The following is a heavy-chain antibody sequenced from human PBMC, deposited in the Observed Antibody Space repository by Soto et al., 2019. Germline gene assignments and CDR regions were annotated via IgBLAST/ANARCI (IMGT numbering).Heavy chain of an antibody. CDR2: ISGSGGST. Sequence: GGSLRLSCAASGFTFSSYAMSWVRQAPGKGLEWVSAISGSGGSTYYADSVKGRFTISRDNSKNTLYLQMNSLRAEDTAVYYCAKDIAILSSGALDYWGQGTLVTVSS. D-gene: IGHD3-3*01. CDR1: GFTFSSYA. J-gene: IGHJ4*02. CDR3: AKDIAILSSGALDY. V-gene: IGHV3-23*01.